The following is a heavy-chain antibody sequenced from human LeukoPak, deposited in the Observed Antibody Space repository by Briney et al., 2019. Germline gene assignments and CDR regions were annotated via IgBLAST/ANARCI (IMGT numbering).Heavy chain of an antibody. CDR2: ISDSGGST. CDR3: AKGGENYNDY. CDR1: GFTFSSYA. J-gene: IGHJ4*02. D-gene: IGHD3-10*01. V-gene: IGHV3-23*01. Sequence: GGSLRLSCAASGFTFSSYAMSWVRQAPGKGLEWVSAISDSGGSTYYADSVKGHLTISRDNSKNTLYLQMNSLRAEDTAVYYCAKGGENYNDYWGQGTLVTVSS.